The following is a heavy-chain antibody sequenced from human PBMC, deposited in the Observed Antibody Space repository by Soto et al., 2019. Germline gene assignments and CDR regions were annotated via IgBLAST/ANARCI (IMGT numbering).Heavy chain of an antibody. CDR1: GYTFTSYY. J-gene: IGHJ4*02. D-gene: IGHD6-13*01. CDR3: ARALGGSSSWPSPWDY. CDR2: INPSGGST. V-gene: IGHV1-46*01. Sequence: ASVKVSCKASGYTFTSYYMHWVRQAPGQGLEWMGIINPSGGSTSYAQKFQGRVTMTRDTSTSTVYMELSSLRSEDTAVYYCARALGGSSSWPSPWDYWGQGTLVTVSS.